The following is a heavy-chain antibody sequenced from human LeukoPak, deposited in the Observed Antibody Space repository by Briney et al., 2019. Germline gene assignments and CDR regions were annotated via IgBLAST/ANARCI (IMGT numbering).Heavy chain of an antibody. Sequence: PGGSLRLSCVASGFPFSSYWMTWVRQAPGKGLEWVANIKQDGSKKSYVDSVKGRFTISRDNAKNSLYLQMNSLRAEDTAVYYCARGYYGDYFDYWGQGTLVTVSS. CDR3: ARGYYGDYFDY. V-gene: IGHV3-7*03. CDR2: IKQDGSKK. CDR1: GFPFSSYW. J-gene: IGHJ4*02. D-gene: IGHD4-17*01.